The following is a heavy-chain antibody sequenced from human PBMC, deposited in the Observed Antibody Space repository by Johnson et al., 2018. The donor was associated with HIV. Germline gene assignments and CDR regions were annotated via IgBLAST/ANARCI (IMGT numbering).Heavy chain of an antibody. CDR1: GFTFSSYA. V-gene: IGHV3-NL1*01. CDR2: IFSGGTT. D-gene: IGHD4-23*01. CDR3: AKLRWAPRAFDI. J-gene: IGHJ3*02. Sequence: QVQLVESGGGVVQPGRSLRLSCAASGFTFSSYAMHWVRQAPGKGLEWVSVIFSGGTTYYADSVTGRFTISRDNAKNSLYLQMNSLRAEDTAVYYCAKLRWAPRAFDIWGQGTMVTVSS.